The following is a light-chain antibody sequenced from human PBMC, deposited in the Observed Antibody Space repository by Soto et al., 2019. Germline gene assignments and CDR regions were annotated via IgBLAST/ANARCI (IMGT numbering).Light chain of an antibody. V-gene: IGLV4-69*01. CDR3: QTWDTGIRV. J-gene: IGLJ2*01. Sequence: QLVLTQSPSASASLGTSVRLTCTLSSGHNNYAIAWHQQQAEKGPRYLMKVNSDGSHNKGDGIPDRFSGSTSGAERYLTISSLQSEDEADYYCQTWDTGIRVFGGGTKVTVL. CDR2: VNSDGSH. CDR1: SGHNNYA.